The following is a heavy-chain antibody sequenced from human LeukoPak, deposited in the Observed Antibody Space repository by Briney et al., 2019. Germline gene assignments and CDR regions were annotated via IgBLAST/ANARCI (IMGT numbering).Heavy chain of an antibody. D-gene: IGHD5-24*01. Sequence: GGSLRLSCSASGFIFTDYTIHWVRQAPGKGLEYVSAITNYGDGTYYADSVKGRSTISRDNSKNTVWLQMSSLRPEDTAVYYCVKDTRDTRDDYWGQGTLVTVSS. V-gene: IGHV3-64D*06. CDR1: GFIFTDYT. CDR2: ITNYGDGT. J-gene: IGHJ4*02. CDR3: VKDTRDTRDDY.